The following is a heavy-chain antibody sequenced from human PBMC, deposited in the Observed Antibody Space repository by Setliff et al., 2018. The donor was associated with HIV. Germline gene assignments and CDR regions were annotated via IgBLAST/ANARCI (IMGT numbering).Heavy chain of an antibody. Sequence: SVKVSCKASGGSFSSFTISWVRQAPGQGLEWMGGIIPALGTANYAQKFQGRVTMTADESTSTVYMELSSLRSEDTAIYYCAKDAGYSGTAWGTWGQGTPVTVSS. J-gene: IGHJ5*02. CDR3: AKDAGYSGTAWGT. CDR1: GGSFSSFT. D-gene: IGHD5-12*01. V-gene: IGHV1-69*13. CDR2: IIPALGTA.